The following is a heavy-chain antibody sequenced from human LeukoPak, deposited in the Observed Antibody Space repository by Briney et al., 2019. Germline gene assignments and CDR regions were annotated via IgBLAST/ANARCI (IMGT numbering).Heavy chain of an antibody. J-gene: IGHJ3*01. V-gene: IGHV1-24*01. Sequence: ASVKVSCKVSGYTLTELSMHWVRQAPGKGLEWMGGFDPEDGETIYAQKFQGRVTMTEDTSTDTAYMELSSLRPEDTAVYYCSKGYSGLLIYALDVWGKGQGSPSLQ. CDR3: SKGYSGLLIYALDV. CDR2: FDPEDGET. CDR1: GYTLTELS. D-gene: IGHD1-26*01.